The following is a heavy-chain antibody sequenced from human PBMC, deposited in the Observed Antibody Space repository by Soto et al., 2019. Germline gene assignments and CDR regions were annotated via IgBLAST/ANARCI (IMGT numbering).Heavy chain of an antibody. D-gene: IGHD3-3*01. CDR3: ARGGEIFGAFTPFEY. V-gene: IGHV4-34*02. CDR2: INHTGST. J-gene: IGHJ4*02. CDR1: GAPFSGYY. Sequence: QVQLQQWGAGLPKPSETLSLTCAVYGAPFSGYYWTWIRQPPGKGLEWIGEINHTGSTKYNPSLKSRVTIPLNPPKIQFPLARSFVPPAHPAFYYCARGGEIFGAFTPFEYGGQAPQVAVPS.